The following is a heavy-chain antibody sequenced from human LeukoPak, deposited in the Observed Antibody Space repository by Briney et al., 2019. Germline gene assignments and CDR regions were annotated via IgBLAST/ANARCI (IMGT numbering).Heavy chain of an antibody. Sequence: GGSLRLSCAASGFTFSSYSMNWVRQAPGKGVEWVSSISSSSSYIYYADSVKGRFTISRDNAKNSLYLQMNSLRAEDTAVYYCARDLTDIVVVVAATGPGGFDPWGQGTLVTVSS. V-gene: IGHV3-21*01. J-gene: IGHJ5*02. CDR3: ARDLTDIVVVVAATGPGGFDP. CDR1: GFTFSSYS. CDR2: ISSSSSYI. D-gene: IGHD2-15*01.